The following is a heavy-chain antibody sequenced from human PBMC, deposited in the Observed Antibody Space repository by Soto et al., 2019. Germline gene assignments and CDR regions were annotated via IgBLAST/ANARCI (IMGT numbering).Heavy chain of an antibody. CDR3: AKAAVDRALRQLDPSYFDY. CDR1: GFTFSSYG. J-gene: IGHJ4*02. Sequence: QVQLVESGGGVVQPGRSLRLSCAASGFTFSSYGMHWVRQAPGKGLEWVAVISYDGSNKYYADSVKGRFTISRDNSKNTLYLQMNSLRAEDTAVYYCAKAAVDRALRQLDPSYFDYWGQGTLVTVSS. V-gene: IGHV3-30*18. CDR2: ISYDGSNK. D-gene: IGHD6-6*01.